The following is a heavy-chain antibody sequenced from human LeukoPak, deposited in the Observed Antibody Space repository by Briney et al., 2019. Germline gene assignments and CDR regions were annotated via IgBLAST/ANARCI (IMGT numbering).Heavy chain of an antibody. Sequence: SETLSLTCTVSGGSINSYYWSWIRQPPGKGLEWLGYIYYSGNTTYNPSLKSRVTISVDTSKNQFSLKLSSVTAADTAVYYCARVDYGGNRQYFDYWGQGTLVTVSS. CDR1: GGSINSYY. CDR2: IYYSGNT. V-gene: IGHV4-59*01. D-gene: IGHD4-23*01. J-gene: IGHJ4*02. CDR3: ARVDYGGNRQYFDY.